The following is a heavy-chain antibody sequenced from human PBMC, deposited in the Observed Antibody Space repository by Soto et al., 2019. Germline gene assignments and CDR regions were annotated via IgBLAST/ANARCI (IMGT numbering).Heavy chain of an antibody. Sequence: GESLKISCKASGYRFTTFWLNWVRQTPGKGLEWLGRIDPTDSLTNYSPPFEGHVTISVDRSISTAYLQWNSLQASDTAIYYCARPASGGSRDAFDVWGQGTTVTVSS. D-gene: IGHD2-15*01. V-gene: IGHV5-10-1*01. J-gene: IGHJ3*01. CDR2: IDPTDSLT. CDR1: GYRFTTFW. CDR3: ARPASGGSRDAFDV.